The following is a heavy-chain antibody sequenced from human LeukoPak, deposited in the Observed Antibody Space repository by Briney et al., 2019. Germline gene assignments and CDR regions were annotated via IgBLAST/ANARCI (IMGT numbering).Heavy chain of an antibody. CDR3: ARDRTRNWFDP. J-gene: IGHJ5*02. CDR2: LYYSGST. V-gene: IGHV4-31*03. CDR1: GGSISSGGYY. D-gene: IGHD2-2*01. Sequence: SETLSLTCTVSGGSISSGGYYWSWIRQHPGKGLEWIGYLYYSGSTYYNPSLKSRVTISVDTSKNQFSLKLSSVTAADTAVYYCARDRTRNWFDPWGQGTLVTVSS.